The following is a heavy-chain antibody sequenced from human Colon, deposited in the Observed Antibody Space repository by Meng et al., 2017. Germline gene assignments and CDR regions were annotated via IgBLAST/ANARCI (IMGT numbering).Heavy chain of an antibody. J-gene: IGHJ4*02. D-gene: IGHD6-19*01. CDR1: GGSISSSNY. CDR2: IYLSGSP. Sequence: QAAGPGLGEPSGTLSLTCAVSGGSISSSNYWSWVRQPPGKGLEWIGQIYLSGSPSYNPSLESRVTISVDKSKNQLSLRLTSVTAADTAIYYCARHGGWHFDYWGQGTLVTVSS. V-gene: IGHV4-4*02. CDR3: ARHGGWHFDY.